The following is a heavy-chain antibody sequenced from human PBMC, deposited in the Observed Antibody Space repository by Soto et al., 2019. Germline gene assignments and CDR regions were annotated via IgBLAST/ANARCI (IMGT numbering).Heavy chain of an antibody. Sequence: GGSLRLSCAASGFTFSSYSMNWVRQAPGKGLEWVSYISSSSTIYYADSVKGRFTISRDNAKNSLYLQMNSLRAEDTAVYYCARARYGDYDAFDIWGQGTMVTVSS. V-gene: IGHV3-48*01. CDR1: GFTFSSYS. CDR2: ISSSSTI. J-gene: IGHJ3*02. D-gene: IGHD4-17*01. CDR3: ARARYGDYDAFDI.